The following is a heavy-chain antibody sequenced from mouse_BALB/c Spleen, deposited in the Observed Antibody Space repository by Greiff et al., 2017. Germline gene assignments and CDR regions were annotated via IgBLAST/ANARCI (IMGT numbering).Heavy chain of an antibody. V-gene: IGHV1-80*01. CDR3: ARLGYDASFFAY. CDR2: IYPGDGDT. D-gene: IGHD2-2*01. Sequence: QVQLQQSGAELVRPGSSVKISCKASGYAFSSYWMNWVKQRPGQGLEWIGQIYPGDGDTNYNGKFKGKATLTADKSSSTAYMQLSSLTSEDSAVYFCARLGYDASFFAYWGQGTLVTVSA. CDR1: GYAFSSYW. J-gene: IGHJ3*01.